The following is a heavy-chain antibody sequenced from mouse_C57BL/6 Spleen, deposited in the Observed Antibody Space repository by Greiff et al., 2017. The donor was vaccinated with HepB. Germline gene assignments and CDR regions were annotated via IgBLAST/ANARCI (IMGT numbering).Heavy chain of an antibody. CDR2: IYPGDGDT. CDR3: ARGPTVVAYYFDY. V-gene: IGHV1-80*01. CDR1: GYAFSSYW. J-gene: IGHJ2*01. D-gene: IGHD1-1*01. Sequence: VQLVESGAELVKPGASVKISCKASGYAFSSYWMNWVKQRPGKGLEWIGQIYPGDGDTNYNGKFKGKATLTADKSSSTAYMQLSSLTSEDSAVYFCARGPTVVAYYFDYWGQGTTLTVSS.